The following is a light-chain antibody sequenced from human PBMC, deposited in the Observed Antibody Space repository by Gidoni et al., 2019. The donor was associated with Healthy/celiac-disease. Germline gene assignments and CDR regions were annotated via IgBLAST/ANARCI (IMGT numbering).Light chain of an antibody. J-gene: IGKJ2*01. CDR3: QQYNNWPPGT. CDR2: GAS. CDR1: PSVSSN. V-gene: IGKV3-15*01. Sequence: EIVMTQSPATLSVSPGERATLSCRASPSVSSNLAWYQQKPGQAPRLLIYGASTRATGIPARFSGSGSGTEFTLTISSLQSEDFAVYYCQQYNNWPPGTFGQXTKLEIK.